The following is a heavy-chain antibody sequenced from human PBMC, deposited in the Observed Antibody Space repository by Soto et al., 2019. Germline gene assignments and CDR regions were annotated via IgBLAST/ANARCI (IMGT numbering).Heavy chain of an antibody. CDR2: IIPIFGTA. V-gene: IGHV1-69*13. D-gene: IGHD2-15*01. CDR3: AGMGYSGRSGYGLYYYYGMAV. CDR1: GGTFSSYA. Sequence: ASVKVSCKASGGTFSSYAISWVRQAPGQGLEWMGGIIPIFGTANYAQKFQGRVTITADESTSTAYMELSSLRSEDTAVYYCAGMGYSGRSGYGLYYYYGMAVRGQGKKVT. J-gene: IGHJ6*01.